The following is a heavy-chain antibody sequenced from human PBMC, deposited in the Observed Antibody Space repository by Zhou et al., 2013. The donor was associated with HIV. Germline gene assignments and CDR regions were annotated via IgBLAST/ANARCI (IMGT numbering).Heavy chain of an antibody. CDR3: ARDPGVPAAKNYFDY. D-gene: IGHD2-2*01. CDR2: INPSGGST. J-gene: IGHJ4*02. Sequence: QVQLVQSGAEVKKPGASVKVSCKASGYTFTSYYMHWVRQAPGQGLEWMGIINPSGGSTSYAQKFQGRVTMTRDTSTSTVYMELSSLRSEDTAVYYCARDPGVPAAKNYFDYWGQGTLVTVSS. V-gene: IGHV1-46*01. CDR1: GYTFTSYY.